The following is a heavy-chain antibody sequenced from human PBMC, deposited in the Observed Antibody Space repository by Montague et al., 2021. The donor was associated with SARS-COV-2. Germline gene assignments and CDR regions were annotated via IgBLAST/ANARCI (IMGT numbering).Heavy chain of an antibody. D-gene: IGHD1-26*01. CDR1: GFSLSTSGMC. CDR2: XDWDDDK. V-gene: IGHV2-70*01. Sequence: PALVKPTQTLTLTCTFSGFSLSTSGMCVSWIRQPPGKALEWLALXDWDDDKYYSTSLKTRLTISKDTSKNQVVLTMTNMDPVDTATYYCARIWGATRGDAFHTWGQGTMVTVSS. J-gene: IGHJ3*02. CDR3: ARIWGATRGDAFHT.